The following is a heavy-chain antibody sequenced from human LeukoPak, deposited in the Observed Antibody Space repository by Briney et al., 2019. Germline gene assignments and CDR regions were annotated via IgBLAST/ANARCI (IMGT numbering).Heavy chain of an antibody. CDR2: INTAGST. V-gene: IGHV3-74*01. J-gene: IGHJ3*01. CDR1: GLTFSNDW. D-gene: IGHD2-21*01. CDR3: GSFRDTDN. Sequence: GGSLRLSCEVSGLTFSNDWMHWVRQTPGEGLVWVCRINTAGSTVYADRVKGRFTISRDNAKNMVYLKMNSLRTEDTAVYYWGSFRDTDNWGRGTMVTVSS.